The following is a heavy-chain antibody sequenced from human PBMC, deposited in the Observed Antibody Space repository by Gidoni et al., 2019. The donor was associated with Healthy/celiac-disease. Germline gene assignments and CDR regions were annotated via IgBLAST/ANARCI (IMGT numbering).Heavy chain of an antibody. V-gene: IGHV3-48*03. CDR1: GFTFSSYE. D-gene: IGHD5-12*01. CDR2: ISSSGSTI. J-gene: IGHJ4*02. CDR3: ARGFGGYGIFDY. Sequence: EVQLVESGGGLVQPRGSLRLSCAASGFTFSSYEMNWVRQAPGKGLEWVSYISSSGSTIYYADSVKGRFTISRDNAKNSLYLQMNSLRAEDTAVYYCARGFGGYGIFDYWGQGTLVTVSS.